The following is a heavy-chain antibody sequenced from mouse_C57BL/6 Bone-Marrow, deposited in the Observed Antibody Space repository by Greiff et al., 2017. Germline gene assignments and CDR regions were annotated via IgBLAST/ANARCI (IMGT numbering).Heavy chain of an antibody. CDR3: ARRAYYYGSSAYYFDY. CDR2: IHPNSGST. V-gene: IGHV1-64*01. Sequence: QVQLKESGAELVKPGASVKLSCKASGYTFTSYWMHWVKQRPGQGLEWIGMIHPNSGSTNYNEKFKSKATLTVDKSSSTAYMQLSSLTSEDSAVYYCARRAYYYGSSAYYFDYWGQGTTLTVSS. CDR1: GYTFTSYW. D-gene: IGHD1-1*01. J-gene: IGHJ2*01.